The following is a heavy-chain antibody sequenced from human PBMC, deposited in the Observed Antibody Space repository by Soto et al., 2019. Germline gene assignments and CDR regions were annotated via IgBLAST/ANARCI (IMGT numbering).Heavy chain of an antibody. CDR1: GFTFINYG. D-gene: IGHD1-26*01. Sequence: PWGSLRLSCAASGFTFINYGIHCVRHSPFKWLEWVAIIWHDGNNKYYADSVRGRFIISRDNSKNRLYLQMNSLRAEDTAVYYCASDLVGASDSYGLDVWGQGTPVTVSS. J-gene: IGHJ6*02. V-gene: IGHV3-33*01. CDR3: ASDLVGASDSYGLDV. CDR2: IWHDGNNK.